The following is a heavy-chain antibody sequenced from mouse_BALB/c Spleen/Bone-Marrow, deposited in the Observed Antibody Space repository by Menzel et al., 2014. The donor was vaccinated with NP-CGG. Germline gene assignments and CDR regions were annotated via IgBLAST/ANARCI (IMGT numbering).Heavy chain of an antibody. CDR3: ARMHYYGYVAY. V-gene: IGHV4-1*02. Sequence: EVKLVASGGGLVQPGGSLKLSCAASGFDFSRYWMSWVRQAPGKGLEWIGEINPDSSTINYTPSLKDKFIISRDNAKNTLYLQMSKVRSEDTALYYCARMHYYGYVAYWGQGTLVTVSA. CDR1: GFDFSRYW. CDR2: INPDSSTI. J-gene: IGHJ3*01. D-gene: IGHD1-2*01.